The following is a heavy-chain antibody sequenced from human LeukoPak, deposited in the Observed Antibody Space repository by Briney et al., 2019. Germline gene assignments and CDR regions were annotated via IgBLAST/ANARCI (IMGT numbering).Heavy chain of an antibody. V-gene: IGHV4-59*08. CDR2: IYYSGST. CDR3: ARHEIYYQLLL. J-gene: IGHJ4*02. CDR1: GGSISSYY. Sequence: SETLSLTCTVSGGSISSYYWIWIRQPPGKGLAWIGYIYYSGSTNYNPSLKSRVTISVDTSKNQFSLTLSSVTAADTAVYYCARHEIYYQLLLWGQGTLVTVSS. D-gene: IGHD2-2*01.